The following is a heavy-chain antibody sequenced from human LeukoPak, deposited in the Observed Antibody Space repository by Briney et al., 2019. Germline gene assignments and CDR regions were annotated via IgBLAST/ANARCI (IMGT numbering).Heavy chain of an antibody. D-gene: IGHD5-18*01. CDR3: ARGDARGYSYGHFHFDH. Sequence: SETLSLTCNVSGGSIRGYYWSWIRQPPGKGLEWIGYIYSSGSTNYNPSLKSRVTVSVDTSKNQFSLKLSSVTAADTAVYYCARGDARGYSYGHFHFDHWGHGTLVTVSS. J-gene: IGHJ4*01. CDR1: GGSIRGYY. V-gene: IGHV4-59*01. CDR2: IYSSGST.